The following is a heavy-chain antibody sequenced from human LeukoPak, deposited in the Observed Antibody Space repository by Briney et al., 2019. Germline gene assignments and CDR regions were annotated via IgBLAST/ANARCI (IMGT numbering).Heavy chain of an antibody. CDR1: GGSISSSNW. CDR2: IYHSGST. Sequence: SETLSLTCAVSGGSISSSNWWSWIRQPPGKGLEWIGEIYHSGSTDYNPSLKSRVTISVDKSKTQFSLKLSSVTAADTAVYYCARAKWEPRYAFDIWGQGTMVTVSS. D-gene: IGHD1-26*01. V-gene: IGHV4-4*02. J-gene: IGHJ3*02. CDR3: ARAKWEPRYAFDI.